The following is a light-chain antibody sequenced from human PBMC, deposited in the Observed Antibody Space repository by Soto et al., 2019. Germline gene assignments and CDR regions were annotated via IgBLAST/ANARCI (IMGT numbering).Light chain of an antibody. J-gene: IGKJ1*01. CDR2: AAS. V-gene: IGKV1-9*01. CDR3: QQLNSYPWT. CDR1: QGISSY. Sequence: DIQLTQSPSSLSASVGDRVTITCRASQGISSYLAWYQQKPGKAPKLLIYAASTLQSGVPSRFSGSGSGTDFTLTISSLQPEDFATYSCQQLNSYPWTFGQGTKVDIK.